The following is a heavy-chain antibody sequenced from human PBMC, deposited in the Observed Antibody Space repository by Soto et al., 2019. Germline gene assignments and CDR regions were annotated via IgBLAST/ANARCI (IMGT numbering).Heavy chain of an antibody. D-gene: IGHD6-13*01. CDR2: INHSGST. J-gene: IGHJ4*02. CDR1: VVSFSGYY. V-gene: IGHV4-34*01. CDR3: ASTEAAAGY. Sequence: SETLSLTCAFYVVSFSGYYWSWIRQPPGKGLEWIGEINHSGSTNYNPSLKSRVTISVDTSKNQFSLKLSSVTAADTAVYYCASTEAAAGYWGQGTLVTVSS.